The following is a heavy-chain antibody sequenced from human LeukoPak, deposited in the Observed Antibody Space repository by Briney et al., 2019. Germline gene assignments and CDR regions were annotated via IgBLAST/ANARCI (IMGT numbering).Heavy chain of an antibody. CDR3: ARDREATEPHFDP. D-gene: IGHD5-24*01. V-gene: IGHV1-2*06. CDR2: IDPNSGGT. Sequence: ASVKVSCKASGYTFNNYYLHWVRQAPGQGLEWMGHIDPNSGGTKYAQKFQGRVTMTRDTSTSSAYMELSSLIFDDTAVYYCARDREATEPHFDPWGQGTLVTVSS. CDR1: GYTFNNYY. J-gene: IGHJ5*02.